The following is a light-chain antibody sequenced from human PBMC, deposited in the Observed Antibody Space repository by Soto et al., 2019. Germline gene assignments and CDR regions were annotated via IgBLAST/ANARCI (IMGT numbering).Light chain of an antibody. Sequence: EVVMTQSPATLSLSPGERATLSCRASQSVRVDLAWYQQKPGQAPRLLIFGATTRATGIPARFSASGSTTEYTLTITSLQSEDFAVYYCQHYNHWPLTFGGGTKVDIK. J-gene: IGKJ4*01. CDR2: GAT. CDR1: QSVRVD. V-gene: IGKV3-15*01. CDR3: QHYNHWPLT.